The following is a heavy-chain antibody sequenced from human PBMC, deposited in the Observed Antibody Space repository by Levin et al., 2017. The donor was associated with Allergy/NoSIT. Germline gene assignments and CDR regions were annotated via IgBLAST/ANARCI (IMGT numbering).Heavy chain of an antibody. J-gene: IGHJ5*02. CDR2: IWYDGSNM. D-gene: IGHD6-13*01. CDR3: ARGSAAAPSGWFDP. Sequence: RGESLKISCAASGFIFSNYGMHWVRQAPGKGLEWVAVIWYDGSNMYYADSVKGRFTISRDNSNNTLYLQMNSLRVEDTALYYCARGSAAAPSGWFDPWGQGTLVTVSS. CDR1: GFIFSNYG. V-gene: IGHV3-33*01.